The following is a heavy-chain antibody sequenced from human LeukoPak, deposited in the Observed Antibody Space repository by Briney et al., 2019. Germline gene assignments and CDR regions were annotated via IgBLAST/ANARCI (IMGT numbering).Heavy chain of an antibody. V-gene: IGHV3-21*01. Sequence: PGGSLRLSCAASGFTFSSYSMNWVRQAPGKGLEWVSSISSSSSYIYYADSVKGRFTISRDNAKNSLYLQMNSLRAEDTAVYYCARDLVALNAFDIWGQGTMVTVSS. CDR2: ISSSSSYI. D-gene: IGHD2-2*01. J-gene: IGHJ3*02. CDR3: ARDLVALNAFDI. CDR1: GFTFSSYS.